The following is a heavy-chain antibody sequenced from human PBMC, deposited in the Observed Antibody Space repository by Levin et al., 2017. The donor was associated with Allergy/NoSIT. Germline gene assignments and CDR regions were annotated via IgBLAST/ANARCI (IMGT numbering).Heavy chain of an antibody. V-gene: IGHV3-30*18. CDR1: GFTFSSYG. CDR2: ISYDGSNK. Sequence: GGSLRLSCAASGFTFSSYGMHWVRQAPGKGLEWVAVISYDGSNKYYADSVKGRFTISRDNSKNTLYLQMNSLRAEDTAVYYCAKVIGYCSSTSCSRGDTLGNYGMDVWGQGTTVTVSS. D-gene: IGHD2-2*01. CDR3: AKVIGYCSSTSCSRGDTLGNYGMDV. J-gene: IGHJ6*02.